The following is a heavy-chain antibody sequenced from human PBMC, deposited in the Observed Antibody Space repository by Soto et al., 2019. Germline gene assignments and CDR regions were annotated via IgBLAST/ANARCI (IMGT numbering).Heavy chain of an antibody. CDR1: GGTFSSYA. D-gene: IGHD2-21*02. V-gene: IGHV1-69*13. J-gene: IGHJ4*02. CDR3: AREPYCGGDCYSTFDY. CDR2: IIPIFGTA. Sequence: SVKVSCKASGGTFSSYAISWVRQAPGQGLEWMGGIIPIFGTANYAQKFQGRVTITADESTSTAYMELSSLRSEDTAVYYCAREPYCGGDCYSTFDYWGQGTLVTVSS.